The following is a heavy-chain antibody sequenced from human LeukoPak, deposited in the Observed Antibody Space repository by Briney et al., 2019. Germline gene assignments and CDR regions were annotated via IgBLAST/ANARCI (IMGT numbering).Heavy chain of an antibody. Sequence: GGSLRLSCAASGFTFSSYSMNWVSQAPGKGLEWVSSISSSSSYIYYADSVKGRFTISRDNAKNSLYLQMNSLRAEDTAVYYCARDHTKREYYFDYWGQGTLVTVSS. D-gene: IGHD2-8*01. CDR3: ARDHTKREYYFDY. CDR1: GFTFSSYS. J-gene: IGHJ4*02. CDR2: ISSSSSYI. V-gene: IGHV3-21*01.